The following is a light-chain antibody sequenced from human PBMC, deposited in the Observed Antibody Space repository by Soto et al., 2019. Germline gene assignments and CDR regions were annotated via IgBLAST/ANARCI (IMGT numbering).Light chain of an antibody. Sequence: IVLTQSPGTLSLSPGDRATLSCRASHSMSNSNLAWYQHKPGQAPRLLIYGASNRATGIPDRFSGSGSGTDFILTINRLEPEDFAVYYCQEYNNWPRTFGQGTKVDIK. CDR2: GAS. CDR1: HSMSNSN. V-gene: IGKV3-20*01. CDR3: QEYNNWPRT. J-gene: IGKJ1*01.